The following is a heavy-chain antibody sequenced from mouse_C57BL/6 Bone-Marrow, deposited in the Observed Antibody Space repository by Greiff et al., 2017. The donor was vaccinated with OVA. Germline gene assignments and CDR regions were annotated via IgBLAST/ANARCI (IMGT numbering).Heavy chain of an antibody. D-gene: IGHD1-1*02. CDR1: GYTFTSYG. V-gene: IGHV1-81*01. CDR3: ARLGANLSLY. J-gene: IGHJ2*01. Sequence: QVQLQHSGAELARPGASVKLSCKASGYTFTSYGISWVKQRTGQGLEWIGEIYPRSGNTYYNEKFKGKATLTADKSSSTAYMELRSLTSEDSAVYFCARLGANLSLYWGQGTTLTVSS. CDR2: IYPRSGNT.